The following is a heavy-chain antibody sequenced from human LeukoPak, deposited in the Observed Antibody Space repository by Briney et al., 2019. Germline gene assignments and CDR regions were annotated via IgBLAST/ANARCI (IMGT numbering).Heavy chain of an antibody. CDR1: GFSLSTRGMC. V-gene: IGHV2-70*11. CDR2: IDWDDDK. CDR3: ARIRRIAVAGTDKYYFDY. Sequence: SGPALVKPTQTLTLTCTFSGFSLSTRGMCVGWIRQPPGKALEWLARIDWDDDKYYSTSLKTRLTISKDTSKNQVVLTMTNMDPVDTATYYCARIRRIAVAGTDKYYFDYWGQGTLVTVSS. J-gene: IGHJ4*02. D-gene: IGHD6-19*01.